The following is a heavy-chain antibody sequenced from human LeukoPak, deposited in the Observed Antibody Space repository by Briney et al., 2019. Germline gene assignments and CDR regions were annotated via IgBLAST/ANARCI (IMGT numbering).Heavy chain of an antibody. J-gene: IGHJ4*02. CDR2: ISGSGGST. D-gene: IGHD6-19*01. CDR3: AKDGPLETFGQWLVH. Sequence: TGRSLRLSCAASGFTFSSYAMHWVRQAPGKGLEWVSAISGSGGSTYYADSVKGRYTISRDNSKNTLYLQMNSLRAEDTAVYYCAKDGPLETFGQWLVHWGQGTLVTVSS. CDR1: GFTFSSYA. V-gene: IGHV3-23*01.